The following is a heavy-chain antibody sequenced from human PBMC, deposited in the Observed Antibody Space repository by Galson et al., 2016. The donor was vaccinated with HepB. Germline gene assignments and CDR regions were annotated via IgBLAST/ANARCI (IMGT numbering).Heavy chain of an antibody. Sequence: SLRLSCAASGFTFSSYGIHWVRQAPGKGLEWVAVISYDGSEKYYGDSVKGRFTISRDNSKNMVFLQMNSLRPEDTAVYFCAKSRIYFYYIDIWGKGTTITVSS. J-gene: IGHJ6*03. CDR3: AKSRIYFYYIDI. CDR2: ISYDGSEK. CDR1: GFTFSSYG. D-gene: IGHD2/OR15-2a*01. V-gene: IGHV3-30*18.